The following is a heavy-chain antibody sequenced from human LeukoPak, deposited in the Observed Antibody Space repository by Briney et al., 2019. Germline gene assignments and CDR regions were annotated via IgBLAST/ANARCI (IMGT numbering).Heavy chain of an antibody. CDR1: GGSISSSSYY. D-gene: IGHD3-3*01. Sequence: SGTLSLTCTVSGGSISSSSYYWGWIRQPPGKGLEWIGSIYYSGSTYYNPSLKSRVTISVDTSKNQFSLKLSSVTAADTAVYYCARLYPYNFWSGYDDYWGQGTLVTVSS. V-gene: IGHV4-39*01. CDR3: ARLYPYNFWSGYDDY. J-gene: IGHJ4*02. CDR2: IYYSGST.